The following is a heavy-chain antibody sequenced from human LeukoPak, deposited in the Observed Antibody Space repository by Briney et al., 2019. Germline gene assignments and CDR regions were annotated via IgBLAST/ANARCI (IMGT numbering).Heavy chain of an antibody. D-gene: IGHD3-3*01. J-gene: IGHJ4*02. CDR3: ATTQYDFWSGYKVFDY. V-gene: IGHV3-48*01. CDR2: ISSSSSTI. Sequence: GGSLRLSCAASGFTFSSYSMNWVRQAPGKGLEWVSYISSSSSTIYYADSVKGRFTISRDNAKNSLYLQMNSLRAEDTAVYYCATTQYDFWSGYKVFDYWGQGTLVTVSS. CDR1: GFTFSSYS.